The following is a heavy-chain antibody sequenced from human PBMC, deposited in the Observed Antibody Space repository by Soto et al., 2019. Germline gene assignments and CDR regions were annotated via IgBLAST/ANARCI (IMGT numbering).Heavy chain of an antibody. J-gene: IGHJ4*02. CDR3: ARDFYSSSAVDC. CDR1: GGSVSSGSYY. Sequence: PSETLSLTCTVSGGSVSSGSYYWSWIRQPPGKGLEWIGYIYYSGSTNYNPSLKSRVTISVDTSNNHFSLKLRSVTAADTAVYFCARDFYSSSAVDCWGQGTLVTVSS. D-gene: IGHD6-6*01. CDR2: IYYSGST. V-gene: IGHV4-61*03.